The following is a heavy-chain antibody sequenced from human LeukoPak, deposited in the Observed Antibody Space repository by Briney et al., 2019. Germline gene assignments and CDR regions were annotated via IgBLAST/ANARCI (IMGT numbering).Heavy chain of an antibody. D-gene: IGHD6-19*01. Sequence: SETLSLTCTVSGGSISSSSYYWGWIRQPPGEGLEWIGSIYYSGSTYYNPSLKSRVTISVDTSKNQFSLKLSSVTAADTAVYYCARLKSGWFIDYWGQGTLSPSPQ. CDR1: GGSISSSSYY. J-gene: IGHJ4*02. CDR3: ARLKSGWFIDY. CDR2: IYYSGST. V-gene: IGHV4-39*01.